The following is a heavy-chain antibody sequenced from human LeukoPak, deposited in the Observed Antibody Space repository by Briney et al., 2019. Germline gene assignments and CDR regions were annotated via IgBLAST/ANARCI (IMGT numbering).Heavy chain of an antibody. J-gene: IGHJ4*02. CDR2: IWYDGSNK. CDR1: GFTFSIYG. V-gene: IGHV3-33*08. CDR3: ARDSLNKAGRGYYDY. Sequence: PGGSLRLSCVASGFTFSIYGMHGVRQAPGKGLEWGAVIWYDGSNKYYADSVKGRFTISRDNSKNTLYLQMNSLGPEVLAEYFCARDSLNKAGRGYYDYWGQGTLVTVSS. D-gene: IGHD2-15*01.